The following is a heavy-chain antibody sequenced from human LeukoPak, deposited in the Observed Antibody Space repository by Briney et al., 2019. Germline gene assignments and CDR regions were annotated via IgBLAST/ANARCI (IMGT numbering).Heavy chain of an antibody. CDR1: GYTLTSHD. D-gene: IGHD3-10*01. CDR3: ARDQSPRGIDY. CDR2: ISFYDGNT. V-gene: IGHV1-18*01. J-gene: IGHJ4*02. Sequence: ASVKVSCKASGYTLTSHDISWVRQAPGQGLEWMGWISFYDGNTNYAQKLQGRMTMTTDTSTSTAYMELRSLRSDDTDVYYCARDQSPRGIDYWGQGTLVTVSS.